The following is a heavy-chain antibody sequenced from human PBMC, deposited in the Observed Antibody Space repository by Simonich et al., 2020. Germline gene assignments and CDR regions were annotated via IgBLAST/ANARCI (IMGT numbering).Heavy chain of an antibody. V-gene: IGHV1-2*02. J-gene: IGHJ3*02. CDR2: INPNRGGT. CDR3: ARNGLVGILKAFDI. D-gene: IGHD2-21*01. Sequence: QVQLVQSGAEVKKPGASVKVSCKASGYTFTGYYMHWVRQAPGQGLEWRGWINPNRGGTNKAQKFQGRVTMTRDTAISTAYMELSRLRSDDTAVYYCARNGLVGILKAFDIWGQGTMVTVSS. CDR1: GYTFTGYY.